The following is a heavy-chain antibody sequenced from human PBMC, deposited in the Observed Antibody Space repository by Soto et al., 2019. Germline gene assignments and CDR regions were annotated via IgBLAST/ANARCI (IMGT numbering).Heavy chain of an antibody. CDR1: GGSFSGYY. J-gene: IGHJ6*03. V-gene: IGHV4-34*01. CDR2: INHSGST. D-gene: IGHD2-2*01. Sequence: PSETLSLTCAVYGGSFSGYYWSWIRQPPGKGLEWIGEINHSGSTNYNPSLKSRVTISVDTSKNQFSLKLSSVTAADTAVYYCAREGIVVVPAAHKEYYYYYYMDVWGKGTTVTVS. CDR3: AREGIVVVPAAHKEYYYYYYMDV.